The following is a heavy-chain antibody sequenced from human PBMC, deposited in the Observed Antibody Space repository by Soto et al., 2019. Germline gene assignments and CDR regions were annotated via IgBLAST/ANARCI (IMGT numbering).Heavy chain of an antibody. J-gene: IGHJ4*02. CDR1: GDTFSSYA. D-gene: IGHD3-22*01. CDR3: ARVGPAHYYDSSGYYSPLDY. CDR2: IIPMFGTA. Sequence: GASVKVSCKASGDTFSSYAINWVRQAPGQGLEWMGGIIPMFGTANYAQKFKVRVTITAGESTSTVYMELSSLRSEDTAVYYCARVGPAHYYDSSGYYSPLDYWGQGTLVTVSS. V-gene: IGHV1-69*13.